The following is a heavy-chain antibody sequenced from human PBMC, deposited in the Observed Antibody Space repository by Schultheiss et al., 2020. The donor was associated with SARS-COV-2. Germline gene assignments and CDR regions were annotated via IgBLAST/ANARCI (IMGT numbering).Heavy chain of an antibody. J-gene: IGHJ4*02. D-gene: IGHD2-21*02. CDR1: GFTFSSYA. CDR3: ARGAPLAYCGGDCYLQFDY. V-gene: IGHV3-23*01. Sequence: GGSLRLSCAASGFTFSSYAMSWVRQAPGKGLEWVSAISGSGGSTYYADSVKGRFTISRDNAKNSLYLQMNSLRAEDTAVYYCARGAPLAYCGGDCYLQFDYWGQGTLVTVSS. CDR2: ISGSGGST.